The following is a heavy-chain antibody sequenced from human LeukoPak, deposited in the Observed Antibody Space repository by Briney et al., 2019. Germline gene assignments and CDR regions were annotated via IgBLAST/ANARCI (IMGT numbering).Heavy chain of an antibody. CDR3: ARVMYDYVWGSYPNYGMDV. CDR1: GFTFSSYW. Sequence: GGSLRLSCAASGFTFSSYWMSWVRQAPGKGLEWVANIEQDGSEKYYVDSVKGRFTISRDNAKNSLYLQMNSLRAEDTAVYYCARVMYDYVWGSYPNYGMDVWGQGTTVTVSS. CDR2: IEQDGSEK. V-gene: IGHV3-7*04. J-gene: IGHJ6*02. D-gene: IGHD3-16*02.